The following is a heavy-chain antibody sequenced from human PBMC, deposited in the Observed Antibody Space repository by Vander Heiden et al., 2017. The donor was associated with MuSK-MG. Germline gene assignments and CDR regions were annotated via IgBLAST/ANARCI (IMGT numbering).Heavy chain of an antibody. CDR1: GGSFSGYY. D-gene: IGHD3-3*01. CDR2: VNPSGST. CDR3: ARGSAEFFQH. V-gene: IGHV4-34*01. J-gene: IGHJ1*01. Sequence: QVQLQQWGAGLSKPSETLSLTCAVYGGSFSGYYWNWIRQPPGKGLEWIGEVNPSGSTNYNPSLKSRVTMSVDTSKNQFSLKLTSVTAADTGVYYCARGSAEFFQHWGQGTLVTVS.